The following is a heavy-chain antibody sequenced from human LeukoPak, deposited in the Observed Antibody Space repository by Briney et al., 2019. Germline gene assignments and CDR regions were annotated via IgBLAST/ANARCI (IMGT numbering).Heavy chain of an antibody. D-gene: IGHD5-12*01. V-gene: IGHV4-39*01. CDR2: MYYPGST. CDR3: ARHGRLRYVGMDV. J-gene: IGHJ6*02. CDR1: GGSISGSGYS. Sequence: SETLSLTCTVSGGSISGSGYSWGWIRQPPGKGLEWVGSMYYPGSTYYNPSLKSRVTISVDTSNNQFSLKLSSVTAADTAVYYCARHGRLRYVGMDVWGQGTTVAVSS.